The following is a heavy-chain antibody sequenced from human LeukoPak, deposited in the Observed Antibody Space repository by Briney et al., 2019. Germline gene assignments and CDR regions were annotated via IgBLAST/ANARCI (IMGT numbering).Heavy chain of an antibody. Sequence: ASVKVSCKASGYTFPSYFMHWVRQAPGQGLEWMGIINPTGGSTTYAQKFQGRVTMTRDTSTSTVYMELSSLRSDDTAVYYCARGANTAFGYWGQGTLVTVSS. CDR3: ARGANTAFGY. V-gene: IGHV1-46*01. D-gene: IGHD5-18*01. J-gene: IGHJ4*02. CDR1: GYTFPSYF. CDR2: INPTGGST.